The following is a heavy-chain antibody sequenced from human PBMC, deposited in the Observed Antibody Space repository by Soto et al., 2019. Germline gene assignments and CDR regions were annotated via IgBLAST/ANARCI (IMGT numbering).Heavy chain of an antibody. Sequence: PGGSLRLSCAASGFTFSSYGMHWVRQAPGKGLEWVAVISYDGSNKYYADSVKGRFTISRDNSKNTLYLQMNSLRAEDTAVYYCAKESGNYADAFDIWGQGTMVTVSS. CDR2: ISYDGSNK. CDR1: GFTFSSYG. V-gene: IGHV3-30*18. D-gene: IGHD1-7*01. CDR3: AKESGNYADAFDI. J-gene: IGHJ3*02.